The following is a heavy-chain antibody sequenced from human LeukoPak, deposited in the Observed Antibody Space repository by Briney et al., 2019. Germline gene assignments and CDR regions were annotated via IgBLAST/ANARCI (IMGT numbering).Heavy chain of an antibody. V-gene: IGHV3-7*01. J-gene: IGHJ3*01. Sequence: GGSLRLSCGASGFTFSTYWMSWVRQAPGKGLEWVANIKQDGSEKYYVDSVKGRLTISRDNAKNSLYLQMNSLRADDTAVYYCADPDWGWGQGTMVTVSS. CDR1: GFTFSTYW. CDR3: ADPDWG. CDR2: IKQDGSEK. D-gene: IGHD3/OR15-3a*01.